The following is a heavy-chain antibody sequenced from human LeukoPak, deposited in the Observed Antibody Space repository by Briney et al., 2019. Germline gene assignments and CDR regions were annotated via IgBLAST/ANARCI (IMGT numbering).Heavy chain of an antibody. CDR2: MNPNSGNT. J-gene: IGHJ6*02. CDR3: ARRQALWFGELAGMDV. V-gene: IGHV1-8*01. CDR1: RYTFISYD. D-gene: IGHD3-10*01. Sequence: ASVKVSCKASRYTFISYDINWVRQATGQGLEWMGWMNPNSGNTGYAQKFQGRVTMTRNTSITTAYMELSSLRSEDTAVYYCARRQALWFGELAGMDVWGQGTTVTVSS.